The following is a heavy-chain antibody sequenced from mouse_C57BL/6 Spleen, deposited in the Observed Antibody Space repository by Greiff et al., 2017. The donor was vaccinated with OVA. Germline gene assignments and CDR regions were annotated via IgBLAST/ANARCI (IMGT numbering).Heavy chain of an antibody. CDR2: INYDGSST. Sequence: EVKLMESEGGLVQPGSSMKLSCTASGFTFSDYYMAWVRQVPEKGLEWVANINYDGSSTYYLDSLKSRFIISRDNAKNILYLQMSSLKSEDTATYYCARGNWDVGYFDVWGTGTTVTVSS. D-gene: IGHD4-1*01. V-gene: IGHV5-16*01. CDR3: ARGNWDVGYFDV. J-gene: IGHJ1*03. CDR1: GFTFSDYY.